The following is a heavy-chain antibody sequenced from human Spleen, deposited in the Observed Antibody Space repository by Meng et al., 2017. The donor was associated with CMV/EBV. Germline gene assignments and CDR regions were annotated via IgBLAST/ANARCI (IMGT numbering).Heavy chain of an antibody. CDR3: TTTGFTYGYYNYGMDV. CDR2: MKSKPDGGTT. J-gene: IGHJ6*02. V-gene: IGHV3-15*01. Sequence: GESLKISCAASGFTFNSYGMHWVRQAPGKGLEWVGRMKSKPDGGTTDYAAPVKGRFTISRDDSTNTLYLQMNSLKTEDTAVYYCTTTGFTYGYYNYGMDVWGQGTTVTVSS. CDR1: GFTFNSYG. D-gene: IGHD5-18*01.